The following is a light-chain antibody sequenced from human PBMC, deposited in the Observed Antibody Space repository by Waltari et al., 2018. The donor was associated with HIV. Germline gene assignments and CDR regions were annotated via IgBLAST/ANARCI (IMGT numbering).Light chain of an antibody. J-gene: IGLJ1*01. V-gene: IGLV1-44*01. CDR3: AAWDDSLNGYV. Sequence: QSVLTQPPSMSGTPGQRVTIPCSGSSSHIGSNTVNWYQQLPGTAPKLLIYSDYQRPSGVPDRFSGSKSGTSASLAISGLQSEDEADYSCAAWDDSLNGYVFGPGTKVTVL. CDR2: SDY. CDR1: SSHIGSNT.